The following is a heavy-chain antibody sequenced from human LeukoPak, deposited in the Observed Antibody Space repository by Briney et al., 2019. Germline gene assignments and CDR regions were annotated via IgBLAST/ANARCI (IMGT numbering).Heavy chain of an antibody. Sequence: GESLKISCQASGYNFISYWIGWVRQMPGKGLEWMGIIYPGDSDIRYSPSFQGQVTISADKSTSTAYLHLSSLKASDTAIYFCARLYGNMQPLPPHHWGQGTLLTVSS. D-gene: IGHD2/OR15-2a*01. V-gene: IGHV5-51*01. J-gene: IGHJ5*02. CDR2: IYPGDSDI. CDR1: GYNFISYW. CDR3: ARLYGNMQPLPPHH.